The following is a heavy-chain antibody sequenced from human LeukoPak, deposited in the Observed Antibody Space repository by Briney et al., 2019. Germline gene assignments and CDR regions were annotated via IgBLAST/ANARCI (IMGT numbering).Heavy chain of an antibody. Sequence: SETLSLTCTVSGGSISSYYWSWIRQPPGKGLEWIGYIYYSGSTNYNPSLKSRVTISVDTSKNQFSLKLSSVTAADTAVYYCARGTDHGDYVGDYFDYWGQGTLVTVSS. V-gene: IGHV4-59*01. CDR2: IYYSGST. J-gene: IGHJ4*02. CDR3: ARGTDHGDYVGDYFDY. D-gene: IGHD4-17*01. CDR1: GGSISSYY.